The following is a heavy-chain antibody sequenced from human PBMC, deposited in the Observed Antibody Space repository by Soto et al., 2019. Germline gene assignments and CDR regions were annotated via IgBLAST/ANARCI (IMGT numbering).Heavy chain of an antibody. J-gene: IGHJ4*02. D-gene: IGHD4-4*01. Sequence: ASVKVSCRASGYTFTSYDINLVRQATGQGLEWMGWMNPNSGNTGYAQKFQGRVTMTRNTSISTAYMELSSLRSEDTAVYYCARVSTTVTTTDFDYWGQGTLVTVSS. CDR1: GYTFTSYD. CDR3: ARVSTTVTTTDFDY. CDR2: MNPNSGNT. V-gene: IGHV1-8*01.